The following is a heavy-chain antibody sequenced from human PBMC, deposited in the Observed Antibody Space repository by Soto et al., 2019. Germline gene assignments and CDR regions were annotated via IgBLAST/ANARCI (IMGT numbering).Heavy chain of an antibody. Sequence: GGSLRLSCAASGFTFSSYAMSWVRQAPGKGLEWVSAISGSGGSTYYADSVKGRFTISRDNSKNTLYLQMNSLRAEDTAVYYCAKDRLRYWSSTSCYGMSGFDPWGQGTLVTVSS. J-gene: IGHJ5*02. CDR3: AKDRLRYWSSTSCYGMSGFDP. CDR2: ISGSGGST. V-gene: IGHV3-23*01. CDR1: GFTFSSYA. D-gene: IGHD2-2*01.